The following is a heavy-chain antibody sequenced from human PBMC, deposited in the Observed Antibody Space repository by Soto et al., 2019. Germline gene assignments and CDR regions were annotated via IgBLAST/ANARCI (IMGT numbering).Heavy chain of an antibody. Sequence: SETLSLTCTVSGGSISSYYWIWIRQPPGKGLEWIGYIYYSGNTNYNPSLKSRVTISVDTSKNQFSLKLSSVTAADTAVYYCARGWDGYYDFWSGYLYGMDVWGQGTTVTVSS. CDR2: IYYSGNT. CDR3: ARGWDGYYDFWSGYLYGMDV. V-gene: IGHV4-59*01. D-gene: IGHD3-3*01. CDR1: GGSISSYY. J-gene: IGHJ6*02.